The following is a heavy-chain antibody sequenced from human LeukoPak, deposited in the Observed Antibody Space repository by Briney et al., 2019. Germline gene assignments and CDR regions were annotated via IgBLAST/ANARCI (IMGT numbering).Heavy chain of an antibody. D-gene: IGHD5/OR15-5a*01. CDR3: ARSHPRTSVFDF. V-gene: IGHV3-33*01. Sequence: GGSLRLSCGASGFTFRNYGMHWVRQAPGKGLEWVAIIWYDGSKKYYADSVKGRFTISRDNSKDTLYLQMNSLRVEDTAVYYCARSHPRTSVFDFGGQGTMVTLSS. CDR2: IWYDGSKK. CDR1: GFTFRNYG. J-gene: IGHJ3*01.